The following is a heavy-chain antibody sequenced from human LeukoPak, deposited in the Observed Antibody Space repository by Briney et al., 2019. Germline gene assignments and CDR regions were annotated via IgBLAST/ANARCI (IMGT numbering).Heavy chain of an antibody. D-gene: IGHD3-10*01. CDR1: GYTFTGYY. CDR3: ARDRYMVRGVTTFDY. CDR2: INPNSGGT. J-gene: IGHJ4*02. V-gene: IGHV1-2*02. Sequence: ASVKVSCKASGYTFTGYYMHWVRQAPGQGLGWMGWINPNSGGTNYAQKFQGRVTMTRDTSISTAYMELSRLRSDDTAVYYCARDRYMVRGVTTFDYWGQGTLVTVSS.